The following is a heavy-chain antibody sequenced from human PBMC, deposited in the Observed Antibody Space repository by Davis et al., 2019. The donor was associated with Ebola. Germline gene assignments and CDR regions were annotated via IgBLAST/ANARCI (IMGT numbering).Heavy chain of an antibody. CDR3: ARRTRSAMSTIFHDAFDI. V-gene: IGHV4-30-2*01. D-gene: IGHD5/OR15-5a*01. CDR1: GGSISSGGYS. Sequence: MPSETLSLTCAVSGGSISSGGYSWGWIRQPPGKGLEWIGYIYHSGSTYYNPSLKSRVTISVDTSKNQFSLKLSSVTAADTAVYYCARRTRSAMSTIFHDAFDIWGQGTMVTVSS. CDR2: IYHSGST. J-gene: IGHJ3*02.